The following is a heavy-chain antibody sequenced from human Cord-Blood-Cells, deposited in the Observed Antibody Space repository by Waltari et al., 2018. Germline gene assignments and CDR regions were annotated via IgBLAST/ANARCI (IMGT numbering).Heavy chain of an antibody. CDR2: ISSSTSYR. Sequence: EVPLVESGGGLVKPGGSLRLSCAASGFTFSSYSLHWVRHPPGKGLEWVSSISSSTSYRYYADSVKGRFTISRDNAKNSLYLQMNSLRAEDTAVYYCARDSWSSTSPYYFDYWGQGTLVTVSS. V-gene: IGHV3-21*01. D-gene: IGHD2-2*01. CDR1: GFTFSSYS. CDR3: ARDSWSSTSPYYFDY. J-gene: IGHJ4*02.